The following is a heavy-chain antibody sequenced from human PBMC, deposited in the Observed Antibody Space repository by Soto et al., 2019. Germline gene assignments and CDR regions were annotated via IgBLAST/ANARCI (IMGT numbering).Heavy chain of an antibody. D-gene: IGHD6-6*01. J-gene: IGHJ4*02. V-gene: IGHV4-4*07. CDR3: AREVAVAARSLDY. CDR1: GGSFSSYY. Sequence: KASETLSLTCTVSGGSFSSYYWSWIRQPAGKGLEWIGRIYTNEITNYNPSLKSRVTMSVDTSKKQFSLNMTSVTAADTAVYFCAREVAVAARSLDYWGQGTLVTVSS. CDR2: IYTNEIT.